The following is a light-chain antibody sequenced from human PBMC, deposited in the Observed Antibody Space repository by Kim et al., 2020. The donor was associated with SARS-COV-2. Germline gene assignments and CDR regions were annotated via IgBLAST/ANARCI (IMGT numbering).Light chain of an antibody. CDR2: AAS. V-gene: IGKV1-9*01. CDR3: QQLNSYPHA. J-gene: IGKJ2*01. CDR1: QGISSY. Sequence: DIQLTQSPSFLSSSVVDRVTITCRASQGISSYLAWYHQKPVKAPKLLIYAASTLQSGVSSRFSGSESGTEYTLTISSLQPEDFAAYYCQQLNSYPHAFGQGTKLE.